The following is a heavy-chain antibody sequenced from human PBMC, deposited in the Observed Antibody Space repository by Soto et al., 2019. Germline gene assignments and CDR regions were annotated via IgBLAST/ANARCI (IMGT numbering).Heavy chain of an antibody. CDR1: GFTFTNYW. Sequence: EVQLVESGGALVQPGGSLRLSCAASGFTFTNYWMAWVRQAPGKGLEWVAHIDQGGGEKYYVDSVKGRFTISRDNAKNSLYLQTNSLRAEDTALYYCARGGNWFDPWGQGTLVTVSS. J-gene: IGHJ5*02. V-gene: IGHV3-7*05. D-gene: IGHD3-10*01. CDR2: IDQGGGEK. CDR3: ARGGNWFDP.